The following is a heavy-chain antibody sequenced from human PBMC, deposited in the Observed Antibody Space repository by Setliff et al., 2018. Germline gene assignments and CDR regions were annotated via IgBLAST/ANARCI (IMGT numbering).Heavy chain of an antibody. CDR2: INTNTGNP. Sequence: GASVKVSCKASGYTFRCYAMNWVRQAPGQGLEWMGWINTNTGNPTYAQGFTGRFVFSLDTSVSTTYLQISSLKAEDTAVYYCARASRFGTIRYRGDYYMDVWGKGTTVTVSS. CDR1: GYTFRCYA. D-gene: IGHD3-10*01. CDR3: ARASRFGTIRYRGDYYMDV. V-gene: IGHV7-4-1*02. J-gene: IGHJ6*03.